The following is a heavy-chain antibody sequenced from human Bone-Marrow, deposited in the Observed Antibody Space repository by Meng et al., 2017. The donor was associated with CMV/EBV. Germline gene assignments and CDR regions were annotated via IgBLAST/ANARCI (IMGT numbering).Heavy chain of an antibody. Sequence: ASVKVSCKASGYTFTSYYMHWVRQAPGQGLEWMGIINPSGGSTSYAQKFQGRVTMTRDTSTSTVYMELSSLRSEDTAVYYCARDRGYCSSTSCQPTNNCFVPWGQGPRVTGSS. CDR3: ARDRGYCSSTSCQPTNNCFVP. V-gene: IGHV1-46*01. J-gene: IGHJ5*02. CDR1: GYTFTSYY. D-gene: IGHD2-2*01. CDR2: INPSGGST.